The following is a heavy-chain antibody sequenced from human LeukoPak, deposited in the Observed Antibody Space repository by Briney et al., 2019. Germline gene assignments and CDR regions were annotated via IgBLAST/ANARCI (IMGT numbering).Heavy chain of an antibody. CDR3: ARDGSVGDAYYYYMDV. J-gene: IGHJ6*03. Sequence: GASVKVSCKASGYTFTSYYMHWVRQAPGQGLERMGIINPSGGSTNYAQKFQGRVTMTRDTSISTAYMELSRLRSEDTAVYYCARDGSVGDAYYYYMDVWGKGTTVTISS. V-gene: IGHV1-46*01. D-gene: IGHD3-10*01. CDR1: GYTFTSYY. CDR2: INPSGGST.